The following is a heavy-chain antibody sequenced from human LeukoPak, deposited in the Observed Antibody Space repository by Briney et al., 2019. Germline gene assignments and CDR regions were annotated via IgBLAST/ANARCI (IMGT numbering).Heavy chain of an antibody. Sequence: SETLSRTCTVSGGSISTYYWSWIRQPPGKGLEWIGYIYDSGSTSYDPSLKSRVTISVDTSKNQFSLKLTSVTAADSAVYYCARAPVLYYFDFWGQGTLVTVSS. V-gene: IGHV4-59*01. CDR3: ARAPVLYYFDF. J-gene: IGHJ4*02. CDR1: GGSISTYY. CDR2: IYDSGST. D-gene: IGHD2/OR15-2a*01.